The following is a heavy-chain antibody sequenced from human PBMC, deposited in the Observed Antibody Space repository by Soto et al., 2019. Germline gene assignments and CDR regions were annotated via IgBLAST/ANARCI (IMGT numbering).Heavy chain of an antibody. CDR2: IYYSGST. CDR1: GGSISSGDYY. CDR3: ARDGYCSSTSCQNWFDP. J-gene: IGHJ5*02. V-gene: IGHV4-30-4*01. Sequence: SETLSLTCTVSGGSISSGDYYWSWIRQPPGKGLEWIGYIYYSGSTYYNPSLKSRVTISVDTSKNQFSLKLSSVTAADTAAYYCARDGYCSSTSCQNWFDPWGQGTLVTVS. D-gene: IGHD2-2*03.